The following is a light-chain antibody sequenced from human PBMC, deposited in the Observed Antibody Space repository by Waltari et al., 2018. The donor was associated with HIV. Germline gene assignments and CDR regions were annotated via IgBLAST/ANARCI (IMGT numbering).Light chain of an antibody. V-gene: IGLV2-14*03. CDR2: EVI. CDR1: TSDVGGYNS. J-gene: IGLJ2*01. CDR3: SSYTSSDTVV. Sequence: QSALTQPASVSGSPGQSITISCTGTTSDVGGYNSVPWYQQHPAKAPKLVIVEVISRPSGVSNRFSGSKSGNTASLTISGLQAEDEAYYYCSSYTSSDTVVFGGGTKVTVL.